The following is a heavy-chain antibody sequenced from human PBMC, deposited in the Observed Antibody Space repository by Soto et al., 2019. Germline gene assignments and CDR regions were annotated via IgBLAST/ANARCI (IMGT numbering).Heavy chain of an antibody. CDR1: GFTFGDYA. D-gene: IGHD4-17*01. CDR3: ARPYGGKIGDAPDL. J-gene: IGHJ3*01. CDR2: ISDAAGSA. Sequence: PGGDLRLSCTASGFTFGDYAMSWVRQAPEKGLEWVSTISDAAGSAYYVDSVKGRFTISRDNSKKTLYLQMNSLRAEDSAVYYCARPYGGKIGDAPDLWGPGTMVAVS. V-gene: IGHV3-23*01.